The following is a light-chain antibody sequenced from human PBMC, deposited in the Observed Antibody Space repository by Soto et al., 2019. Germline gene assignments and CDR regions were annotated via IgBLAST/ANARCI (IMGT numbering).Light chain of an antibody. CDR2: TAS. CDR1: QTISRW. Sequence: DSQMTQSPSTRSASVGDTVTITCRASQTISRWLAWYQQKPGKAPRLLIYTASTLESGVPSRFSASGSGTEFTLTISSLHPDDFATYYCQEYNNYWTFGQGTKVDIK. J-gene: IGKJ1*01. V-gene: IGKV1-5*01. CDR3: QEYNNYWT.